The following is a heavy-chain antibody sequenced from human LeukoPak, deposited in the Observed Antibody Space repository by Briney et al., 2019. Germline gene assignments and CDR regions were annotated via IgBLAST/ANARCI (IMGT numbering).Heavy chain of an antibody. J-gene: IGHJ3*02. CDR1: GFTFSSYG. CDR3: AKPLLEWLLWTAFDI. D-gene: IGHD3-3*01. CDR2: IWYDGSNK. Sequence: PGRSLRLSCAASGFTFSSYGMHWVRQAPGKGLEWVAVIWYDGSNKYYADSVKGRFTISRDNSKNTLYLQMNSLRAEDTAVYYCAKPLLEWLLWTAFDIWGQGTMVTVSS. V-gene: IGHV3-33*06.